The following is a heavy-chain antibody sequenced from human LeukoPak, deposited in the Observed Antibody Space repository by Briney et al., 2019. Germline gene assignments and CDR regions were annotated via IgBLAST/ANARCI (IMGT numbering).Heavy chain of an antibody. J-gene: IGHJ4*02. Sequence: EASVKVSCKASGYTFTSYDINWVRQAPGQGLEWMGWINPNSGGTNYAQKFQGRVTMTRDTSISTAYMELSRLRSDDTAVYYCARSGVSQLWACFDYWGQGTLVTVSS. CDR1: GYTFTSYD. D-gene: IGHD5-18*01. V-gene: IGHV1-2*02. CDR3: ARSGVSQLWACFDY. CDR2: INPNSGGT.